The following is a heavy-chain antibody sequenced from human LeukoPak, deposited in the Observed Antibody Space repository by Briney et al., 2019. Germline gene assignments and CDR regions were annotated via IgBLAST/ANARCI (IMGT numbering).Heavy chain of an antibody. D-gene: IGHD3-22*01. V-gene: IGHV3-21*01. Sequence: PGGSLRISCAASGFTFSSYNINWVRQAPGNGLEWVSSISSSSSTYIYYADSVKGRFTISRDNAKNSLYLLMNSLRAEDTAVYYCARDNYDSPQGYYYGMDVWGQGTTVTVSS. CDR1: GFTFSSYN. CDR3: ARDNYDSPQGYYYGMDV. CDR2: ISSSSSTYI. J-gene: IGHJ6*02.